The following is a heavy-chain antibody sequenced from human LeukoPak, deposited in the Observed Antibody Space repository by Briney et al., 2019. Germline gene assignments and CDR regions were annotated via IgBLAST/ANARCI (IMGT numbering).Heavy chain of an antibody. CDR1: GFTVGSNY. CDR3: AKMVGPRREIDY. J-gene: IGHJ4*02. D-gene: IGHD1-26*01. Sequence: GGSLRLSCAASGFTVGSNYMSWVRQAPGKGLEWVSVIYSGGSTNYADSVKGRFTISRDNSKNTVYLQMNSLRAEDTAVYYCAKMVGPRREIDYWGQGTLVTVSS. CDR2: IYSGGST. V-gene: IGHV3-53*01.